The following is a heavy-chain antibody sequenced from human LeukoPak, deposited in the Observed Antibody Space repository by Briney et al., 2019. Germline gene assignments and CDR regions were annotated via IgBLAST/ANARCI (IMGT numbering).Heavy chain of an antibody. J-gene: IGHJ4*01. V-gene: IGHV4-61*05. CDR3: ARLLYGGYTYDY. CDR2: LYDSGTT. Sequence: PSETLSLTCTVSGGSISSSSYYWGWIRQPPGKGLEWLGYLYDSGTTNYNPSLKSRVTISVDTSKKQLSLKLSSVTAADTAVYYCARLLYGGYTYDYWGQGTLVTVSS. CDR1: GGSISSSSYY. D-gene: IGHD5-12*01.